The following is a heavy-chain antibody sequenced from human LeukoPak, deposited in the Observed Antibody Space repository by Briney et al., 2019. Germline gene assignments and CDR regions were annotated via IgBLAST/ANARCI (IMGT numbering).Heavy chain of an antibody. Sequence: SETLSLTCAVYGGSFSGYYWSWIRQPPGKGLEWIGEIKHSGSTNYNPSLKSRVTISVDTSKNQFSLKLSSVTAADTAVYYCARGRVADFWSGYYPCYFDYWGQGTLVTVSS. CDR3: ARGRVADFWSGYYPCYFDY. V-gene: IGHV4-34*01. CDR2: IKHSGST. J-gene: IGHJ4*02. CDR1: GGSFSGYY. D-gene: IGHD3-3*01.